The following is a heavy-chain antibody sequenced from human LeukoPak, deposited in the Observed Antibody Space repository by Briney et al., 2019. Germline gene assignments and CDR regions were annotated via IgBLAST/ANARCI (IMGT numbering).Heavy chain of an antibody. V-gene: IGHV5-10-1*01. D-gene: IGHD3-22*01. CDR1: GYRFTSYW. CDR2: TDPSDSYT. CDR3: ASLKYYYDSSGYYGGDAFDI. Sequence: GESLKISCKGSGYRFTSYWISWVRQMPGKGLEWMGRTDPSDSYTNYSPSFQGHVTISADKSISTAYLQWSSLKASDTAMYYCASLKYYYDSSGYYGGDAFDIWGQGTMVTVSS. J-gene: IGHJ3*02.